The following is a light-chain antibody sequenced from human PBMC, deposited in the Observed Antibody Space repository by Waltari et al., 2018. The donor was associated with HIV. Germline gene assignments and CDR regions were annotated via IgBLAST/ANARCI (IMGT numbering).Light chain of an antibody. CDR1: QTIRTY. V-gene: IGKV1-39*01. Sequence: DIQMTKSPSALSASVGDRVNITCRASQTIRTYLNWYQQRPWNAPNLLIYATSSLQSGVPSRFRGSGSGTYFSLTISSVQPEDSATYYCQHSYSSPITFGRGTRLEIK. CDR2: ATS. CDR3: QHSYSSPIT. J-gene: IGKJ5*01.